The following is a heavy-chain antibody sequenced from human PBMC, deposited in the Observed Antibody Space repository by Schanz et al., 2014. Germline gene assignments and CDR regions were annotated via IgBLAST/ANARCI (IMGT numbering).Heavy chain of an antibody. D-gene: IGHD2-2*01. V-gene: IGHV4-59*01. CDR1: GFTFSDYY. CDR2: IYYSGDT. CDR3: ARQGIGYQHGRYYYYMDV. Sequence: QVQLVESGGGLVKPGGSLRLSCAASGFTFSDYYWSWIRQPPGKGLEWIGYIYYSGDTNYNPSLKSRVTISVDTSKNQFSLNLISVTAADTAVYYCARQGIGYQHGRYYYYMDVWGRGTTVTVSS. J-gene: IGHJ6*03.